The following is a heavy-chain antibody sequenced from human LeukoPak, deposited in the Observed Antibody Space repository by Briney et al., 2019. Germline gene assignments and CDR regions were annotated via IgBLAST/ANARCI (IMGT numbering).Heavy chain of an antibody. Sequence: SETLSLTCAVYGGSFSGYYWSWIRQPPGKGLEWLGEINHSGSTNYNPSLKSRVTISVATSKNQFSLKLSSATAAATAVYYCARGLGSHPSFDPWGQGTLVTVSS. CDR2: INHSGST. CDR1: GGSFSGYY. J-gene: IGHJ5*02. D-gene: IGHD3-16*01. CDR3: ARGLGSHPSFDP. V-gene: IGHV4-34*01.